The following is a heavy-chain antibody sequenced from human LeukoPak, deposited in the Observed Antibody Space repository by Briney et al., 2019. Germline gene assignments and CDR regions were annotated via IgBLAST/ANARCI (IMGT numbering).Heavy chain of an antibody. J-gene: IGHJ6*03. CDR2: IIPIFGTA. CDR3: ARSHSSSPTDYYYYMDV. Sequence: SVTVSCKASGGTFSSYAISWVRQAPGQGLEWMGGIIPIFGTANYAQKFQGRVTITTDESTSTAYMELSSLRSEDTAVYYCARSHSSSPTDYYYYMDVWGKGTTVTVSS. CDR1: GGTFSSYA. V-gene: IGHV1-69*05. D-gene: IGHD6-6*01.